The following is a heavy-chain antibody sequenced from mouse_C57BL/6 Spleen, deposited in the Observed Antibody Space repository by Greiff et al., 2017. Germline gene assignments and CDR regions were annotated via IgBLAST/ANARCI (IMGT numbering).Heavy chain of an antibody. D-gene: IGHD2-1*01. V-gene: IGHV2-2*01. Sequence: VKVVESGPGLVQPSQSLSITCTVSGFSLTSYGVHWVRQSPGKGLEWLGVIWSGGSTDYNAAFISRLSISKDNSKSQVFFKMNSLQADDTAIYYCARNPYGNYEYFDYWGQGTTLTVSS. CDR3: ARNPYGNYEYFDY. CDR1: GFSLTSYG. CDR2: IWSGGST. J-gene: IGHJ2*01.